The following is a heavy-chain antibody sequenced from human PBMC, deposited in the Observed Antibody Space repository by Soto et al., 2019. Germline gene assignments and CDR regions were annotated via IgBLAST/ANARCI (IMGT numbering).Heavy chain of an antibody. J-gene: IGHJ6*02. Sequence: ASVKVSCKASAYTFTSYAMHWVRQAPGQRLEWMGWINAGNGDTKYSQKFQGRVTITRDTSASTAYMELSSLRSEDTAVYYCARGCGWNVYYDYGMDGRGQGPTWTVSS. D-gene: IGHD1-1*01. CDR2: INAGNGDT. V-gene: IGHV1-3*01. CDR1: AYTFTSYA. CDR3: ARGCGWNVYYDYGMDG.